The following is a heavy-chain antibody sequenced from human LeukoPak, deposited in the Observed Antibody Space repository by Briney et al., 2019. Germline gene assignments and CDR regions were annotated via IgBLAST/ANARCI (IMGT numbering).Heavy chain of an antibody. D-gene: IGHD1-26*01. CDR3: ATRRSYYPLYFDY. Sequence: PGGSLRLSCAASGFTFSSYAMSWVRQAPGKGLEWVSAISGSGGSTYYADSVKGRFTISRDNSKNTLYLQMNSLRAEDTAVYYCATRRSYYPLYFDYWGQGTLVTVSS. CDR2: ISGSGGST. J-gene: IGHJ4*02. CDR1: GFTFSSYA. V-gene: IGHV3-23*01.